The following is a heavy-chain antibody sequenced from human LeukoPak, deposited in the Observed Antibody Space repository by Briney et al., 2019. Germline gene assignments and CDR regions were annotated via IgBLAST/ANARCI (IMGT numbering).Heavy chain of an antibody. CDR2: INHSGST. D-gene: IGHD6-6*01. V-gene: IGHV4-34*01. CDR3: ARRRQYDSSLFWNFDL. Sequence: PSETLSLTCAVYGGSFSGYYWSWICQSPGKGLEWIGEINHSGSTNYNPSLKSRVTISVDTSKNQFSLKLSSVTAADTAVYYCARRRQYDSSLFWNFDLWGRGTLVTVSS. J-gene: IGHJ2*01. CDR1: GGSFSGYY.